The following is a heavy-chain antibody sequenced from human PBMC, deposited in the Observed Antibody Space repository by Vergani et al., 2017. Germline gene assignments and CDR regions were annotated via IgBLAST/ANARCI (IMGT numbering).Heavy chain of an antibody. CDR3: ARVKYDYGSGSYSGDNWFDP. V-gene: IGHV4-59*01. J-gene: IGHJ5*02. Sequence: QVQLQESGPGLVKPSETLSLTCTVSGGSISSYYWSWIRQPPGKGLEWIGYIYYSGSTNYNPSLKSRVTISVDTSKNQFSLKLSSVTAADTAVYYCARVKYDYGSGSYSGDNWFDPWGQGTLVTVSS. CDR1: GGSISSYY. D-gene: IGHD3-10*01. CDR2: IYYSGST.